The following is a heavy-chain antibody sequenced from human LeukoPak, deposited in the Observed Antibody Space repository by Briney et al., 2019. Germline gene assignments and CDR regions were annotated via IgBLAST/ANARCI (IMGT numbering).Heavy chain of an antibody. V-gene: IGHV3-48*01. CDR1: GFIFSIYN. CDR2: ISSSGSTI. Sequence: GGSLRLSCAASGFIFSIYNMNWVRQAPGKGLEWVSYISSSGSTIYYADSVKGRFTISRDNAKNSLSLQMNSLRAEDTAIYYCARSIPYGTTWYGRSDYWGQGTLVTVSS. D-gene: IGHD6-13*01. J-gene: IGHJ4*02. CDR3: ARSIPYGTTWYGRSDY.